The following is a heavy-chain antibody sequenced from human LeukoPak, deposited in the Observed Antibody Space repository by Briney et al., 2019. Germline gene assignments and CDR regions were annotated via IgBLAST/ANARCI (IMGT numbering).Heavy chain of an antibody. D-gene: IGHD3-22*01. J-gene: IGHJ4*02. CDR1: GFTFSSNA. Sequence: GGSLRLSCAASGFTFSSNAMRWVRQAPGKGLEWVSGISDSGGRTYYADSVKGRFTISRDNSKNTLYLQMNSLRAEDTAVYYCARDSNYDASGHYYWGQGTLVTVSS. V-gene: IGHV3-23*01. CDR3: ARDSNYDASGHYY. CDR2: ISDSGGRT.